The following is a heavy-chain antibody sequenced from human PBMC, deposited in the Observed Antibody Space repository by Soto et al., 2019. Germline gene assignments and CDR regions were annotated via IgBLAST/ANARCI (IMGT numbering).Heavy chain of an antibody. CDR2: IHSGGDT. CDR1: GITVSGNY. CDR3: ARARYCSGGSCYPGPWFDP. Sequence: EVQLVETGGDLIQPGGSLRLSCAASGITVSGNYMSWVRQAPGKGLEWVSIIHSGGDTFYADSVKGRFSISRDNSKNIVHLQMNSLRAEDTAVYYCARARYCSGGSCYPGPWFDPWGQGTLVTVSS. D-gene: IGHD2-15*01. J-gene: IGHJ5*02. V-gene: IGHV3-53*02.